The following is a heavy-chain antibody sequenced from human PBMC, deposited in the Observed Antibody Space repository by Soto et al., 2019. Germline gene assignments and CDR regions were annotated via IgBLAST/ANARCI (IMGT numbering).Heavy chain of an antibody. D-gene: IGHD1-26*01. CDR1: GFSLTTTGVG. CDR2: VFWDGGE. V-gene: IGHV2-5*02. Sequence: QITLRESGPSLVKPTETLTLTCTFSGFSLTTTGVGVGWIRQPPGKALEWLAVVFWDGGERYSPSLKSRVTITKDTSKDQVVFTMTNMDPADTATYYCPQVYGSGSWGWYFHSWGQGTLVTVSS. J-gene: IGHJ4*02. CDR3: PQVYGSGSWGWYFHS.